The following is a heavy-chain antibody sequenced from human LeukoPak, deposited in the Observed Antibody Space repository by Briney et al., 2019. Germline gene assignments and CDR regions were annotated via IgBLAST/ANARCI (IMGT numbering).Heavy chain of an antibody. D-gene: IGHD2-15*01. J-gene: IGHJ5*01. V-gene: IGHV1-2*02. Sequence: ASVKVSCKASGYTLTGYYMHWVRQAPGQGLEWMGWINPNSGVTKYAQKFQGRVTMTRDTSISTAYLELNRLSSDDSAVFYCARQADNNWFDSWGQGTLVTVSS. CDR2: INPNSGVT. CDR1: GYTLTGYY. CDR3: ARQADNNWFDS.